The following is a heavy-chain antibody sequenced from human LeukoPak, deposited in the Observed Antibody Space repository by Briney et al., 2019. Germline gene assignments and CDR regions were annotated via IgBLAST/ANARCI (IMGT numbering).Heavy chain of an antibody. CDR1: GGTFSSYA. D-gene: IGHD3-22*01. V-gene: IGHV1-69*05. CDR3: ARGFYDSSGYYQATGVAFDI. J-gene: IGHJ3*02. Sequence: ASVKVSCKASGGTFSSYAISWVRQAPGQGLEWMGGIIPIFGTANYAQKFQGRVTITTDESTSTAYMELSSLRSEDTAVYYCARGFYDSSGYYQATGVAFDIWGQGTMVTVSS. CDR2: IIPIFGTA.